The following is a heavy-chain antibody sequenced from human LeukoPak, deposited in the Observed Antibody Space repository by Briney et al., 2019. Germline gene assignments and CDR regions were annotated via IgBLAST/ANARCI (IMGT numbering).Heavy chain of an antibody. CDR1: GFTFRSYA. CDR2: ISGSGDNT. Sequence: GGSLRLSCAVSGFTFRSYAMIWVRQAPGKGLEWVSLISGSGDNTLYADSVKGRLTISRDNSKNTLYLQMNSLRAEDTAVYYCAKERSGWNFDYWGQGTLVTVSS. J-gene: IGHJ4*02. V-gene: IGHV3-23*01. CDR3: AKERSGWNFDY. D-gene: IGHD6-19*01.